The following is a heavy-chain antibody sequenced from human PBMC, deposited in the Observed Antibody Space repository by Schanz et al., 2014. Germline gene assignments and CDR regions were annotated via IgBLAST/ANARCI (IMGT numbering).Heavy chain of an antibody. Sequence: VQLVESGGGLVQPGGSLRLSCAASGFTFSDYYMSWIRQAPGKGLEWVANIKQDGSEKYYVDAVKGRFTISRDNAKNSMYLHMKSLRGEDTAVYYCARPRFDYGEVDYWGQGTLVTVSS. CDR3: ARPRFDYGEVDY. CDR1: GFTFSDYY. V-gene: IGHV3-7*02. J-gene: IGHJ4*02. D-gene: IGHD4-17*01. CDR2: IKQDGSEK.